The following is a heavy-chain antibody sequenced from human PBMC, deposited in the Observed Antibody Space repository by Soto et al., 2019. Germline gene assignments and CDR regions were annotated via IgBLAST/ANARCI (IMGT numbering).Heavy chain of an antibody. CDR3: ARRYGPGFDY. Sequence: SETLSLTCTVSGGSISSYYWSWIRQPPGKGLEWIGYIYYSGSTNYNPSLKSRVTISVDTSKNQFSLKLSSVTAADTAVYYCARRYGPGFDYWGQRTLVTVSS. CDR1: GGSISSYY. J-gene: IGHJ4*02. CDR2: IYYSGST. D-gene: IGHD4-17*01. V-gene: IGHV4-59*08.